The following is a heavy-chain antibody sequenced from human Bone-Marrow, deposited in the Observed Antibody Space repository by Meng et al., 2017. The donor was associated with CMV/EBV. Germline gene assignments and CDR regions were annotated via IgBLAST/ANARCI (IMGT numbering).Heavy chain of an antibody. CDR1: GGTFSSYA. CDR3: ASGNLNRITIFGVAYDAFDI. D-gene: IGHD3-3*01. Sequence: SVKVSCKASGGTFSSYAISWVRQAPGQGLEWMGGIIPIFGTANYAQKFQGRVTITTDESTSTAYMELSSLRSEDTAGYYCASGNLNRITIFGVAYDAFDIWGQGTMVTVSS. V-gene: IGHV1-69*05. J-gene: IGHJ3*02. CDR2: IIPIFGTA.